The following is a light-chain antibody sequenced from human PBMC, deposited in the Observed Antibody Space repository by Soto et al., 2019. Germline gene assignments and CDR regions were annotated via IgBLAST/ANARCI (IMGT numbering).Light chain of an antibody. CDR2: SNN. V-gene: IGLV1-47*02. Sequence: QSVLTQPPSASGTPGQRVTISCSGSSSNIGSNYVYWYQQLPGTAPKLLIYSNNQRPSGVPDRFSGSKSGTSASLAISGLRSEDEDDYYCAAWDDSLSGRVLGGGTKLTVL. CDR1: SSNIGSNY. CDR3: AAWDDSLSGRV. J-gene: IGLJ3*02.